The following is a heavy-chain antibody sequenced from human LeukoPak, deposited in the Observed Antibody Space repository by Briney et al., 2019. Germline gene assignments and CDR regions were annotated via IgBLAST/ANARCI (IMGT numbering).Heavy chain of an antibody. CDR2: INNDGSST. V-gene: IGHV3-74*01. CDR3: ARDTILWFGDPP. J-gene: IGHJ5*02. CDR1: GFTFSSYW. Sequence: PGGSLRLSCAASGFTFSSYWIHWVRQAPGKGLVWVSGINNDGSSTNYADSVKGRFTISRDNAKNSLYLQMNSLRVEDTAVYYCARDTILWFGDPPGGQGTLVTVSS. D-gene: IGHD3-10*01.